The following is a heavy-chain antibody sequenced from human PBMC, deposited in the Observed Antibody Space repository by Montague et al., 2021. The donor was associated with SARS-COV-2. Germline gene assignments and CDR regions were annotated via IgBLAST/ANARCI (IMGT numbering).Heavy chain of an antibody. J-gene: IGHJ2*01. CDR1: AGSLSSHY. Sequence: SETLSLTCTGSAGSLSSHYWTWIRKPPGKGLEWIGYIYYTGSTNYNPSLKSRVAISVDTSKNQFSLSLRSVTAADTALYYCARLPPNGRWYLDLLCRGTLVTVSS. CDR2: IYYTGST. V-gene: IGHV4-59*11. D-gene: IGHD2-8*01. CDR3: ARLPPNGRWYLDL.